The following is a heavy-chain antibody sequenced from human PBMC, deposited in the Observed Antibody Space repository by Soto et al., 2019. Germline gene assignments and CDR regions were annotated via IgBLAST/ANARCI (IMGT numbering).Heavy chain of an antibody. CDR1: GFTFSSYA. CDR2: ISGSGGST. J-gene: IGHJ4*02. Sequence: GGSLRLSCAASGFTFSSYAMSWVRQAPGKGLEWVSAISGSGGSTYYADSVKGRFTISRDNSKNTLYLQMNSLRAEDTAVYYCAGSFAPREKWGGSYDSSGNGYWGQGTLVTVSS. D-gene: IGHD3-22*01. CDR3: AGSFAPREKWGGSYDSSGNGY. V-gene: IGHV3-23*01.